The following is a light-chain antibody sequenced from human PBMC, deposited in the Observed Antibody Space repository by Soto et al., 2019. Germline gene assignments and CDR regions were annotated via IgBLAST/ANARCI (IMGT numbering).Light chain of an antibody. J-gene: IGLJ1*01. CDR3: GSWDSSLSAYV. Sequence: QSVLTQPPSASGTPGQRITISCSGSSSNIGDNPVNWYQQLPGAAPKLLIYINDQRPSGVPDRFSGSKSGTSASLAISGLQPEDEADYYCGSWDSSLSAYVFGTGTKLTVL. CDR1: SSNIGDNP. CDR2: IND. V-gene: IGLV1-44*01.